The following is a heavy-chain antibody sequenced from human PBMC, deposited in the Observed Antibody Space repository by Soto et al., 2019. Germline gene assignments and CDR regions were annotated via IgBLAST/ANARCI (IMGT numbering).Heavy chain of an antibody. V-gene: IGHV3-23*01. Sequence: PGGSLRLSSAASGFTFSSYGMTWVRQAPGKGLEWVSFSSATGAGTYYADSVKGRFTISRDNSKNTLYLQMTSLRADDTAVYYCGKDRRAGGNYGFYSDFWGQGALVTVSS. CDR1: GFTFSSYG. CDR2: SSATGAGT. D-gene: IGHD1-7*01. CDR3: GKDRRAGGNYGFYSDF. J-gene: IGHJ4*02.